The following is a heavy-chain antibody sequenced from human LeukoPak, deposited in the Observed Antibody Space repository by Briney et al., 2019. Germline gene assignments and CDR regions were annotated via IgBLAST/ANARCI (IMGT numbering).Heavy chain of an antibody. J-gene: IGHJ6*02. CDR1: GFTFSSYA. D-gene: IGHD6-13*01. CDR3: AKEPTIAAGVNGMDV. V-gene: IGHV3-23*01. Sequence: GGSLRLSCAASGFTFSSYAMSWVRQAPGKGLEWVSTLSGSGGSSYNADSVKGRFTISRDNSKNTLFLQMNRLRAEDAAIYYCAKEPTIAAGVNGMDVWGQGTTVTVSS. CDR2: LSGSGGSS.